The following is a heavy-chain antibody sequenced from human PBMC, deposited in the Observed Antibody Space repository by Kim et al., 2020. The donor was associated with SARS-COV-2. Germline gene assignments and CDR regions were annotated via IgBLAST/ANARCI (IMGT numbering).Heavy chain of an antibody. Sequence: TANYAKKFQGRVTITADESTSTAYMELSSLRSEDTAVYYCAREIAALFDYWGQGTLVTVSS. J-gene: IGHJ4*02. CDR3: AREIAALFDY. CDR2: TA. V-gene: IGHV1-69*01. D-gene: IGHD2-15*01.